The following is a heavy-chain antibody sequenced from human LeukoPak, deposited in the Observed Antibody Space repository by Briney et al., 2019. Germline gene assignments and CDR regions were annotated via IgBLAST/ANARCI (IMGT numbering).Heavy chain of an antibody. CDR2: IKEDGSEK. Sequence: GGSLRLSCAASGFTFSSYWMSWVRQAPGKGLEWVANIKEDGSEKRDVDSVKGRFTISRDNAKNSLYLQMNSLRAEDRAIYYCANPPTVTSFHYWGQGTLVTVSS. D-gene: IGHD4-11*01. J-gene: IGHJ4*02. CDR3: ANPPTVTSFHY. V-gene: IGHV3-7*03. CDR1: GFTFSSYW.